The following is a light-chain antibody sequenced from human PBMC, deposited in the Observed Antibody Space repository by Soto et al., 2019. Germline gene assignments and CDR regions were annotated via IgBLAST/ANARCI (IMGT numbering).Light chain of an antibody. CDR2: GTS. Sequence: DIQMTQSPSFLSASVGDRVTISCRASQDINTYLNGYQQKPGKAPKLLIYGTSALQNGVPSRFSGGGSWTDFTLTITRLQPEAFATYFLQQSYGTLLVTFCQGTRLEVK. V-gene: IGKV1-39*01. J-gene: IGKJ5*01. CDR1: QDINTY. CDR3: QQSYGTLLVT.